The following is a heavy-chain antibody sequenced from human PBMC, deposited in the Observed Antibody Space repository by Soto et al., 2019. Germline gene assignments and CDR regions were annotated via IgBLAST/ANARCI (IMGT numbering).Heavy chain of an antibody. Sequence: EVQLLESGGGLVQPGGSLRLSCAASGFTFSSYAMRWFRQAPVKGLEWVSAISGSGDSTYYADSVKGRFTISSDNSKNTLYLQMTSLRAEDPAVYYCARRGSGSYYDYWGQGTLVTVSS. J-gene: IGHJ4*02. CDR2: ISGSGDST. D-gene: IGHD1-26*01. V-gene: IGHV3-23*01. CDR3: ARRGSGSYYDY. CDR1: GFTFSSYA.